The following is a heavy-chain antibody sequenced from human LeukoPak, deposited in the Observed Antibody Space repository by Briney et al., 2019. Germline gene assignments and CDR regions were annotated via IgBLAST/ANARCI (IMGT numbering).Heavy chain of an antibody. CDR2: IWYDGSNK. V-gene: IGHV3-33*01. CDR1: GFTFSSYG. D-gene: IGHD3-22*01. CDR3: ARDSEPSITMIVVVPDY. Sequence: PGRSLRLSCAASGFTFSSYGMHWVRQAPGKGLEWVAVIWYDGSNKYYADSVKGRFTISRDNSKNTLYLQMNCLRAEDTAVYYCARDSEPSITMIVVVPDYWGQGTLVTVSS. J-gene: IGHJ4*02.